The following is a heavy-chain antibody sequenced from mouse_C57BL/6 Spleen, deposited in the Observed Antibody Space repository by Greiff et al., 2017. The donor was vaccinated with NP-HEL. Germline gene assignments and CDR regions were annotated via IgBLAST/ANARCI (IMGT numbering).Heavy chain of an antibody. V-gene: IGHV1-26*01. CDR3: ARITDWFEV. J-gene: IGHJ1*03. Sequence: EVQLQQSGPELVKPGASVKISCKASGYTFTDYYMNWVKQSHGKSLEWIGDINPNNGGTSYNQKFKGKATLTVDKSSSTAYMELRSLTSEDSAVYYCARITDWFEVWGTGTTGTVSS. CDR1: GYTFTDYY. D-gene: IGHD2-4*01. CDR2: INPNNGGT.